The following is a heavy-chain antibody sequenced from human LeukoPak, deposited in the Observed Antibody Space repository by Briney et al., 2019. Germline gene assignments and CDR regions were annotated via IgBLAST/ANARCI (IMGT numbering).Heavy chain of an antibody. D-gene: IGHD5-18*01. Sequence: SETLSLTCTVPGGSISSYYWSWIRQPPGKGLEWIGYIYYSGSINYNPSLKRRVTISVDTSKNQFSLKLSSVTAADTAVYYWARGIRGYSYIFDYWGQGTLVTVSS. CDR3: ARGIRGYSYIFDY. J-gene: IGHJ4*02. CDR2: IYYSGSI. V-gene: IGHV4-59*01. CDR1: GGSISSYY.